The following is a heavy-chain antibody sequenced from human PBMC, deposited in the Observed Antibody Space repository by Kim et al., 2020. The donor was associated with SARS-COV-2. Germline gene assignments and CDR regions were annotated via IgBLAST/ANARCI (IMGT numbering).Heavy chain of an antibody. CDR1: GDSVSSNSAA. Sequence: SQTLSLTCAISGDSVSSNSAAWNWIRQSPSRGLEWLGRTYYRSKWYNDYAVSVKSRITINPDTSKNQFSLQLNSVTPEDTAVYYCARVRYRHYGSGRPFDYWGQGTLVTVSS. D-gene: IGHD3-10*01. CDR2: TYYRSKWYN. CDR3: ARVRYRHYGSGRPFDY. J-gene: IGHJ4*02. V-gene: IGHV6-1*01.